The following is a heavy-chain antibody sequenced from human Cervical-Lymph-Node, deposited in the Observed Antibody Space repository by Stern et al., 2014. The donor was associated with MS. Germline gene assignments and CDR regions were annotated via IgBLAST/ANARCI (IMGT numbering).Heavy chain of an antibody. J-gene: IGHJ4*02. CDR3: ARVGYGGQTDY. CDR2: IYHSGST. Sequence: VQLLESGSGLVKPSQTLSLTCAVSGGSISRGGYSWSWIRQPPGKGLEWIGYIYHSGSTYYNPSLKSRVPISVDRSKNQFSLKLSSVTAADTAVYYCARVGYGGQTDYWGQGTLVTVSS. D-gene: IGHD4-23*01. V-gene: IGHV4-30-2*01. CDR1: GGSISRGGYS.